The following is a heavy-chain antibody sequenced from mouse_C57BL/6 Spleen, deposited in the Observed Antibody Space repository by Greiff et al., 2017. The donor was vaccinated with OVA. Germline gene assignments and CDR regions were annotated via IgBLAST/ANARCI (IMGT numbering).Heavy chain of an antibody. Sequence: EVQRVESGGGLVKPGGSLKLSCAASGFTFSDYGMHWVRQAPGKGLEWVAYISSGSSTIYYADTVKGRFTISRDNAKNTLCLQMTSLRSEDTAMYYCARVRYLDYWGQGTTLTVSS. CDR3: ARVRYLDY. J-gene: IGHJ2*01. CDR2: ISSGSSTI. V-gene: IGHV5-17*01. CDR1: GFTFSDYG.